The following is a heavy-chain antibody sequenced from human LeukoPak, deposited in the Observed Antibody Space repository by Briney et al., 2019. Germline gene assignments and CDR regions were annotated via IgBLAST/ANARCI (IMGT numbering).Heavy chain of an antibody. Sequence: AGGSLRPSCAASGFTFTTYWMHWVRQVPGKGLVWVSHINSDGSITSYADSVKGRFTISRDNAKNTLYLQMNSLRAEDTAVYYCARDAVDTANAVWGQGTTVTVSS. CDR1: GFTFTTYW. V-gene: IGHV3-74*01. CDR2: INSDGSIT. D-gene: IGHD5-18*01. CDR3: ARDAVDTANAV. J-gene: IGHJ6*02.